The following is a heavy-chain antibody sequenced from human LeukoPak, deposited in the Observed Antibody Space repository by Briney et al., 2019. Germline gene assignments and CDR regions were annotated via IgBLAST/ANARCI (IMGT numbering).Heavy chain of an antibody. CDR2: MNPNSGNT. Sequence: GASVKVTCKASGCTFTSYDINWVRQATGQGLEWMGWMNPNSGNTGYAQEFQGRVTITRNTSISTAYMELSSLRSEDTAVYYCARVPLGSNHLDYWGQGTLVTVSS. D-gene: IGHD2-15*01. CDR1: GCTFTSYD. V-gene: IGHV1-8*03. CDR3: ARVPLGSNHLDY. J-gene: IGHJ4*02.